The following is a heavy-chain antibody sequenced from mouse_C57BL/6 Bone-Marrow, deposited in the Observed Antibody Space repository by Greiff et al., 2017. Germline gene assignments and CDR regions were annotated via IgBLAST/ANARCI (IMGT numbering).Heavy chain of an antibody. CDR1: GYTFTSYW. CDR2: IDPSDSYT. V-gene: IGHV1-69*01. D-gene: IGHD1-3*01. Sequence: VQLQQSGAELVMPGASVKLSCKASGYTFTSYWMHWVKQRPGQGLEWIGEIDPSDSYTNYNQKFKGKSTLTVDKSSSTAYMQLRSLTSEDSAVYYCARERDKWDLDFGGRGTGPTVTA. J-gene: IGHJ2*03. CDR3: ARERDKWDLDF.